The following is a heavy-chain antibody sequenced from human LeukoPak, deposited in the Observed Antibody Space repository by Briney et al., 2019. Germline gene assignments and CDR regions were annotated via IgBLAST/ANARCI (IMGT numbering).Heavy chain of an antibody. CDR1: GFNVISNY. CDR2: IYGINNT. V-gene: IGHV3-53*01. Sequence: PGRSLRLSCAASGFNVISNYMTWVRQAPGQGLEWVSVIYGINNTYYADSVKGRLTISRDTSKNTLDLQMNSLRAEDTAIYYCARVRGSGSYSNYYYMDVWGKGTTVTVSS. D-gene: IGHD3-10*01. J-gene: IGHJ6*03. CDR3: ARVRGSGSYSNYYYMDV.